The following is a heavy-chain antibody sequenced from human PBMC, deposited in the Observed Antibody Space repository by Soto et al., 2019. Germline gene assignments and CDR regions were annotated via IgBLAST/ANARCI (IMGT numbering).Heavy chain of an antibody. Sequence: LRLSCAASGFTFSHHDMSWVRQAPGKGLEWVSAISGSGGRTHYADSVKGRFTISRDNSKNMLSLQMNSLRAEDTAVYHCAKGISSASSFDYWGQGALVTVSS. CDR2: ISGSGGRT. CDR1: GFTFSHHD. J-gene: IGHJ4*02. V-gene: IGHV3-23*01. CDR3: AKGISSASSFDY. D-gene: IGHD3-22*01.